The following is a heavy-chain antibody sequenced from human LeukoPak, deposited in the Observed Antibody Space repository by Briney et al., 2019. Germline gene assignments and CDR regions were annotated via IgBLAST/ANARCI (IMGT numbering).Heavy chain of an antibody. CDR2: IYSGGST. J-gene: IGHJ5*01. Sequence: PGGSLRLSCAASGFTVSSNYMSWVRQAPGKGLEWVSVIYSGGSTYYADSVKGRFTISRDNSENTLYLQMNSLRAEDTAVYYCARGRSSSWFDYWGQGTLVTVSS. CDR1: GFTVSSNY. D-gene: IGHD6-13*01. V-gene: IGHV3-53*01. CDR3: ARGRSSSWFDY.